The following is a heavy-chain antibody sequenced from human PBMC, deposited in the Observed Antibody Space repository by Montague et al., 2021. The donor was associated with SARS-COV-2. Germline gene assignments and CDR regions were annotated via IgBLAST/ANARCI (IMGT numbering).Heavy chain of an antibody. CDR3: ARGTRYYYDSTCYFDL. Sequence: ETLSLTCTVSGGSISTYSWSWIRQPPGKGLEWIGYVYYSGSINYNPSLKSRVTLSIDTSKNQFSLKLSSVTAADTAVYFCARGTRYYYDSTCYFDLWGRGTLVTVSS. CDR1: GGSISTYS. D-gene: IGHD3-22*01. V-gene: IGHV4-59*13. CDR2: VYYSGSI. J-gene: IGHJ2*01.